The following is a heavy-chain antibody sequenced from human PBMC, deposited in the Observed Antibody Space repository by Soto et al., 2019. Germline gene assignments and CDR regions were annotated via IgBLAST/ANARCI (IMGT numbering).Heavy chain of an antibody. V-gene: IGHV3-7*01. D-gene: IGHD6-13*01. CDR2: IKQDGSEK. CDR1: GFISSINW. Sequence: SVRLYCAASGFISSINWMSWVSQAPGKGLEWVANIKQDGSEKYYVESVKGRFTISRDNAKNSLYLQMNSLRAEDTAVYYCARDWGIAAAGTWGYYGMDVWGQGTTVTVS. J-gene: IGHJ6*01. CDR3: ARDWGIAAAGTWGYYGMDV.